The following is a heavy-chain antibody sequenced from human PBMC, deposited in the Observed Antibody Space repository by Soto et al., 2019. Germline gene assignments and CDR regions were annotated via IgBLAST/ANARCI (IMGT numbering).Heavy chain of an antibody. D-gene: IGHD2-15*01. CDR1: GDTFSSYA. V-gene: IGHV1-69*01. Sequence: LLKGSWKALGDTFSSYAISRVRQAPGHGLAWMGRIIPIFGTANYAQKSPSRVTITADESTSTAYMELSSLRSEEPAVYYCARSRERAGEDIVVVVPAEDEKYYCCYGMDVRRKGTTVSGSS. J-gene: IGHJ6*01. CDR2: IIPIFGTA. CDR3: ARSRERAGEDIVVVVPAEDEKYYCCYGMDV.